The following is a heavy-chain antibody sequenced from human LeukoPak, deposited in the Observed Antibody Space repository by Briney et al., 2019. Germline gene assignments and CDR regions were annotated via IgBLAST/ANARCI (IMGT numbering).Heavy chain of an antibody. D-gene: IGHD3-10*01. CDR1: GGSISSGGYY. CDR3: ARNGRSDYGSGSYSNFDY. Sequence: PSETLSLTCTVSGGSISSGGYYWSWIRQPPGKGLEWIGYVYHSGSTYYNPSLKSRVTISVDRSKNQFSLKLSSVTAADTAVYYCARNGRSDYGSGSYSNFDYWGQGTLVTVSS. CDR2: VYHSGST. V-gene: IGHV4-30-2*01. J-gene: IGHJ4*02.